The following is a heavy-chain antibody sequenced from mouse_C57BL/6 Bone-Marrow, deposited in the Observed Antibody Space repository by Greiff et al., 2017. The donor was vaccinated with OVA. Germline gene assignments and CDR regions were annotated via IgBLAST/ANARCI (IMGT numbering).Heavy chain of an antibody. CDR1: GFSFNTYA. Sequence: DVMLVESGGGLVQPKGSLKLSCAASGFSFNTYAMNWVRQAPGKGLEWVARIRSKSNNYATYYADSVKDRFTISRDDSESMLYLQMNNLKTEDTAMYYCVRHGGNYFYAMDYWGQGTSVTVSS. V-gene: IGHV10-1*01. CDR2: IRSKSNNYAT. J-gene: IGHJ4*01. D-gene: IGHD2-1*01. CDR3: VRHGGNYFYAMDY.